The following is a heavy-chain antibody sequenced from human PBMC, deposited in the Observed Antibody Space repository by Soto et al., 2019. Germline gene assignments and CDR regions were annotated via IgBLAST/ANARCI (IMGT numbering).Heavy chain of an antibody. CDR1: GGTFSSYA. V-gene: IGHV1-69*12. Sequence: QVQLVQSGAEVKKPGSSVKVSCKASGGTFSSYAISWVRQAPGQGLEWMGGIIPIFGTANYAQKFQGRVTITADESTSTAYMELSSLRSEDTAVYYCARDIVVVPAAMGNGMDVWGQGTTVTVSS. CDR3: ARDIVVVPAAMGNGMDV. D-gene: IGHD2-2*01. J-gene: IGHJ6*02. CDR2: IIPIFGTA.